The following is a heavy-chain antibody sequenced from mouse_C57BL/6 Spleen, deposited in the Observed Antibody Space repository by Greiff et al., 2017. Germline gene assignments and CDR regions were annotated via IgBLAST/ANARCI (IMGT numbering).Heavy chain of an antibody. CDR3: ARRGYYGSSSYFDY. V-gene: IGHV1-55*01. CDR1: GYTFTSYW. J-gene: IGHJ2*01. D-gene: IGHD1-1*01. Sequence: QVHVKQPGAELVKPGASVKMSCKASGYTFTSYWITWVKQRPGQGLEWIGDIYPGSGSTNYNEKFKSKATLTVDTSSSTAYMQLSSLTSEDSAVYYCARRGYYGSSSYFDYWGQGTTLTVSS. CDR2: IYPGSGST.